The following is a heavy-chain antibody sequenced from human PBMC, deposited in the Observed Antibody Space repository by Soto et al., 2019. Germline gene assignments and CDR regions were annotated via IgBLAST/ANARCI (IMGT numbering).Heavy chain of an antibody. V-gene: IGHV3-48*03. D-gene: IGHD1-26*01. CDR1: GFTFDNYE. CDR2: ISSSGSTM. J-gene: IGHJ4*02. Sequence: GGSLRLSCAASGFTFDNYEMNWVRQAPGKGLEWVSYISSSGSTMNYADSVKGRFTISRDNSKNTLHLQMNSLRAEDTAVYYCARGSGSLYYFDFWGRGTLVTVSS. CDR3: ARGSGSLYYFDF.